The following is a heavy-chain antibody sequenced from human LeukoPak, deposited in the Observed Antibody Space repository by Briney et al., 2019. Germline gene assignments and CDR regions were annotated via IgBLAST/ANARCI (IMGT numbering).Heavy chain of an antibody. CDR1: GASVSSGSYY. V-gene: IGHV4-61*01. D-gene: IGHD3-22*01. CDR2: IYYSGST. CDR3: ARGSRQNYYDSSGNAFDI. Sequence: SETLSLTCTVSGASVSSGSYYWSWIRQPPGKGLEWIGYIYYSGSTNYNPSLKSRVTISVDTSKNQFSLKLSSVTAADTAVYYCARGSRQNYYDSSGNAFDIWGQGTMVTVSS. J-gene: IGHJ3*02.